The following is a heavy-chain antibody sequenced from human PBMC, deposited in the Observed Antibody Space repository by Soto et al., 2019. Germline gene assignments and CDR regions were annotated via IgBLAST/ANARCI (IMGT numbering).Heavy chain of an antibody. CDR2: ISGSGGST. CDR3: AKGALPYSYGTPSPDFDY. Sequence: GGSLRLSCAASGFTFSSYAMSWVRQAPGKVLEWVSAISGSGGSTYYADSVKGRFTISRDNSKNTLYLQMNSLRAEDTAVYYCAKGALPYSYGTPSPDFDYWGQGTLVTVSS. CDR1: GFTFSSYA. V-gene: IGHV3-23*01. D-gene: IGHD5-18*01. J-gene: IGHJ4*02.